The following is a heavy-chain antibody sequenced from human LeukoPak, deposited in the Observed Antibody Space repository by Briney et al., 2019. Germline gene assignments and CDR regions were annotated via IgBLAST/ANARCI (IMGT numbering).Heavy chain of an antibody. CDR1: GFTFSSYA. CDR2: ISGSGGST. CDR3: ARVSMIVVDAFDY. Sequence: GGSLRLSCAASGFTFSSYAMSWVRQAPGKGLEWVSAISGSGGSTYYADSVKGRFTISRDNSKNTLYLQMNSLRAEDTAVYYCARVSMIVVDAFDYWGQGTLVTVSS. V-gene: IGHV3-23*01. D-gene: IGHD3-22*01. J-gene: IGHJ4*02.